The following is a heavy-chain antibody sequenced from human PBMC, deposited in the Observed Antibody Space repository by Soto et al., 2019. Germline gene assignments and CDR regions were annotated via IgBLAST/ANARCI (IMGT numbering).Heavy chain of an antibody. J-gene: IGHJ3*02. Sequence: PGGSLRLSCAASGFTFSSYAMSCVRQAPGKGLEWVAVICYDGSNKYYADSVKGRFTISRDNSKNTLYLQMNSLRAEDTAVYYCARESGDRFAFDIWGQGTMVTVSS. D-gene: IGHD2-21*01. V-gene: IGHV3-33*08. CDR3: ARESGDRFAFDI. CDR1: GFTFSSYA. CDR2: ICYDGSNK.